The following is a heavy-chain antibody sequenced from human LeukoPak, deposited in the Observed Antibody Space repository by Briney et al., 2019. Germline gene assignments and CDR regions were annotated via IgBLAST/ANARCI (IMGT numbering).Heavy chain of an antibody. CDR2: MNPNSGNT. J-gene: IGHJ4*02. D-gene: IGHD6-19*01. CDR1: GYTFTSYD. Sequence: ASVKVSCKASGYTFTSYDINWVRQATGQGLEWMGWMNPNSGNTGYAQKFQGRVTMTRNTSISTAYMELSSLRSEDTAVYYCARATYSSGWQNFDYWGQGTLVTVSP. V-gene: IGHV1-8*01. CDR3: ARATYSSGWQNFDY.